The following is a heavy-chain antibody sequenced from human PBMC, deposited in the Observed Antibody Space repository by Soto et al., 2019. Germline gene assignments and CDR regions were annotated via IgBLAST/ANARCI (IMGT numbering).Heavy chain of an antibody. D-gene: IGHD3-10*01. V-gene: IGHV4-59*01. CDR3: TREYNYGHNWFDP. J-gene: IGHJ5*02. CDR1: GGSISTYY. Sequence: PSETLSLTCTVSGGSISTYYWTWIRQSPGKGLEWIGYVYYSGSTDYNPSLRSRDTISVDTSKNQFSLELRSVTPADTAVYYCTREYNYGHNWFDPWGQGTLVTVSS. CDR2: VYYSGST.